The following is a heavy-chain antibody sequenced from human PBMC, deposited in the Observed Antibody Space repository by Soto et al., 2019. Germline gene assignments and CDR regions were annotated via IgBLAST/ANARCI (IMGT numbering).Heavy chain of an antibody. V-gene: IGHV4-39*01. CDR3: ATSQKGYNWDYFDH. CDR1: GASISGSYYY. Sequence: LSLTCAVSGASISGSYYYWAWLRQSPGKGPEWIGSVFYTGFTSYNPSLESRVSVSVDTSKSQFSLKLSAVTAADTAVYYCATSQKGYNWDYFDHWGQGALVTVSS. D-gene: IGHD1-20*01. J-gene: IGHJ4*02. CDR2: VFYTGFT.